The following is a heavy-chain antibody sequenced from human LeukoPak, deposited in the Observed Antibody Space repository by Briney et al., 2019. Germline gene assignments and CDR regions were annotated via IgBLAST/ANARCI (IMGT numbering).Heavy chain of an antibody. CDR1: GFTFSSYG. V-gene: IGHV3-15*01. CDR3: TRQQLVFDC. Sequence: GGSLRLSCAASGFTFSSYGMHWVRQAPGKGLEWVGHIKSKTDGGTTEYPAPVKGRFIISRDDSKDTLYLQMNSLSTEDTAVYFCTRQQLVFDCWGQGTLVTVSS. D-gene: IGHD1-1*01. CDR2: IKSKTDGGTT. J-gene: IGHJ4*02.